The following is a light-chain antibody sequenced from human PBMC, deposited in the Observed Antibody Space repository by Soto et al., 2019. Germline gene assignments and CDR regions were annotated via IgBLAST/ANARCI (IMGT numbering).Light chain of an antibody. CDR3: QQSYSTPPIT. J-gene: IGKJ5*01. Sequence: DIQMTQSPSSLSASVGDTVTITCRASQTISRYLNWYQQKPGKAPKFLIYAASSLQSGVPSRFSGSGSGTDLTLTINSLQPEDFATYYCQQSYSTPPITFGQGTRLEVK. CDR1: QTISRY. V-gene: IGKV1-39*01. CDR2: AAS.